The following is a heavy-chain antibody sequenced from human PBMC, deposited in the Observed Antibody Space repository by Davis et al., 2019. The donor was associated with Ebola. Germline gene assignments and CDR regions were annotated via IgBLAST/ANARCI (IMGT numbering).Heavy chain of an antibody. CDR3: ARDGLPSGGYSYGYGKWFDP. CDR1: GYPINSGFY. Sequence: MPSETLSLTCTVSGYPINSGFYWGWIRQPPGKGLEWIGIIYHSGRTYYNPSLKSRVAMSVDTSKNQFFLKLYSLTAADTAVYFCARDGLPSGGYSYGYGKWFDPWGQGTLVTVSS. V-gene: IGHV4-38-2*02. D-gene: IGHD5-18*01. CDR2: IYHSGRT. J-gene: IGHJ5*02.